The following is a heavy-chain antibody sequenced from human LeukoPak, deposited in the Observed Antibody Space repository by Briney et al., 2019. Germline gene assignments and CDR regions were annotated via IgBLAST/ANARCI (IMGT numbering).Heavy chain of an antibody. V-gene: IGHV4-34*01. D-gene: IGHD3-10*01. CDR2: INHSGST. CDR1: GGSFSGYY. J-gene: IGHJ5*02. Sequence: SETLSLTCAVYGGSFSGYYWSWIRQPPGKGLEWIGEINHSGSTNYNPSLKSRVTISVDKSKNQFSLKLNSVTAADTAVYYCAREYRYYGSGSREINWFDPWGQGTLVTVSS. CDR3: AREYRYYGSGSREINWFDP.